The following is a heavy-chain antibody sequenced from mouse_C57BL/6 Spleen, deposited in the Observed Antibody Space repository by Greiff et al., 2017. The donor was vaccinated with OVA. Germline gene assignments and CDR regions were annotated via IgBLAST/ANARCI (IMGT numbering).Heavy chain of an antibody. CDR3: ARLYYDYDDVSYWYFDV. CDR1: GYSITSGYY. V-gene: IGHV3-6*01. D-gene: IGHD2-4*01. CDR2: ISYDGSN. J-gene: IGHJ1*03. Sequence: EVKLMESGPGLVKPSQSLSLTCSVTGYSITSGYYWNWIRQFPGNKLEWMGYISYDGSNNYNPSLKNRISITRDTSKNQFFLKLNSVTTEDTATYYCARLYYDYDDVSYWYFDVWGTGTTVTVSS.